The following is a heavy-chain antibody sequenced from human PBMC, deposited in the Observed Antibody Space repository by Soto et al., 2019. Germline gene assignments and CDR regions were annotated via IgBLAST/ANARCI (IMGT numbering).Heavy chain of an antibody. CDR1: GGSISSGGYY. D-gene: IGHD1-1*01. CDR3: ARVTRTGTIYGPYFDY. Sequence: SETLSLTCTVSGGSISSGGYYWSWIRQHPGKGLEWIGYIYYSGSTYYNPSLKSRVTISVDTSKNQFSLKLSSVTAADTAVYYCARVTRTGTIYGPYFDYWGQGTLVTVSS. J-gene: IGHJ4*02. CDR2: IYYSGST. V-gene: IGHV4-31*03.